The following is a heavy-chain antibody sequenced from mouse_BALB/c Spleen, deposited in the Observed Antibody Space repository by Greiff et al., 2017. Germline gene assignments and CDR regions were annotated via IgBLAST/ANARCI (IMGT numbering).Heavy chain of an antibody. CDR2: ISYSGST. J-gene: IGHJ2*01. D-gene: IGHD1-2*01. Sequence: VQLKESGPGLVKPSQSLSLTCTVTGYSITSDYAWNWIRQFPGNKLEWMGYISYSGSTSYNPSLKSRISITRDTSKNQFFLQLNSVTTEDTATYYCARLANYFDYWGQGTTLTVSS. CDR3: ARLANYFDY. CDR1: GYSITSDYA. V-gene: IGHV3-2*02.